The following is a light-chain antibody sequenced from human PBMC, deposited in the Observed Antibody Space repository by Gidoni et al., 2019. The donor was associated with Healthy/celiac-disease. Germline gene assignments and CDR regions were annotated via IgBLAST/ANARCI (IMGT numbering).Light chain of an antibody. CDR1: SGHSSYA. Sequence: QLVLTQSPSASAPLGASVKLTCTLSSGHSSYAIAWHQQQPEKGPRYLMKLNSDGSHSKGDGIPDRFSGSSSGAERYLTISSLQSEDEADYYCQTWGTGIFGGGTKLTVL. CDR2: LNSDGSH. V-gene: IGLV4-69*01. J-gene: IGLJ2*01. CDR3: QTWGTGI.